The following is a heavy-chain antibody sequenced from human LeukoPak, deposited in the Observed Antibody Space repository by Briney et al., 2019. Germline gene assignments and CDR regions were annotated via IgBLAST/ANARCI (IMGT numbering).Heavy chain of an antibody. V-gene: IGHV4-38-2*02. CDR1: GYSISSGYY. CDR2: IYHSGST. Sequence: SETLSLTCTVSGYSISSGYYWGWIRQPPGKGLEWIGSIYHSGSTYYNPSLKSRVTISVDTSKNQFSLKLSSVTAADTAVYYCARALSGSYSYYYYYMDVWGKGTTVTVSS. D-gene: IGHD1-26*01. J-gene: IGHJ6*03. CDR3: ARALSGSYSYYYYYMDV.